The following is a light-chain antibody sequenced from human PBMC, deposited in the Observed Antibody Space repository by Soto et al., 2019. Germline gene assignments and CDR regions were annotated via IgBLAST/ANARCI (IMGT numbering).Light chain of an antibody. CDR2: GAS. V-gene: IGKV3-15*01. J-gene: IGKJ4*01. CDR3: QQYDNWPPLT. CDR1: KSVSSS. Sequence: EIVMTQSPATLSVSPGERATLSCRASKSVSSSLAWYQQKPGQAPRLLIYGASTRATGIPARFSGSGSGTEVTLTISSLQSEDFAVYYCQQYDNWPPLTFGGGTKVEIK.